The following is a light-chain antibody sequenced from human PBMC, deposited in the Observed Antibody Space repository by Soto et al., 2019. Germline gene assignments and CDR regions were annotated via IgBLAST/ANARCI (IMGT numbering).Light chain of an antibody. CDR3: MQALQTRT. Sequence: DIVLTQSPLSLPVTPGEPASISCRSSQSLLHSNGYNYLDWYLQKPGQSPQLLIFLGSNRASGVPDRFNGSGSGTDFTLKISRVEAEDVGVYYCMQALQTRTFGQGTKMEI. CDR2: LGS. J-gene: IGKJ1*01. V-gene: IGKV2-28*01. CDR1: QSLLHSNGYNY.